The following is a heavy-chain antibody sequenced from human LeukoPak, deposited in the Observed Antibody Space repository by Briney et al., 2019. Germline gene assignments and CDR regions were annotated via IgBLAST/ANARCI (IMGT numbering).Heavy chain of an antibody. D-gene: IGHD6-19*01. CDR3: ARANQWLAPYFFDS. Sequence: ASETLSLTCSVSGGSMSSHYWSWIRQSPGKRLEWIGNIYSSGGTNYNPSLKSRVTISIDTSTNQFSLKLTSVTAADAAVYYCARANQWLAPYFFDSWGQGALVTVS. J-gene: IGHJ4*02. V-gene: IGHV4-59*11. CDR1: GGSMSSHY. CDR2: IYSSGGT.